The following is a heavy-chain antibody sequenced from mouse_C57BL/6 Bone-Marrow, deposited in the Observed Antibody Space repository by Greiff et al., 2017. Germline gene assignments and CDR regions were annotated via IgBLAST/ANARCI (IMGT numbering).Heavy chain of an antibody. D-gene: IGHD6-1*01. J-gene: IGHJ1*03. CDR2: ISNGGGST. Sequence: EVKLVESGGGLVQPGGSLKLSCAASGFTFSDYYMYWVRQTPEKRLEWVAYISNGGGSTYYPDTVKGRFTISRDHAKNTLYLQMSRLKSEDTAMYYCARLCQGNWYFDVWGTGTTVTVSS. V-gene: IGHV5-12*01. CDR1: GFTFSDYY. CDR3: ARLCQGNWYFDV.